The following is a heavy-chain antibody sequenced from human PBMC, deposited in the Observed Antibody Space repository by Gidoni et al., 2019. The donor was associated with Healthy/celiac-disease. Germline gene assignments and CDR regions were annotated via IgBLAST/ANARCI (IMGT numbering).Heavy chain of an antibody. Sequence: QVQLVESGGGVVQPGRSLRLSFAASGFPFSSYGMHWVRQAPGKGLEWVAVISYDGSNKYYADSVKGRFTISRDNSKNTLYLQMNSLRAEDTAVYYCAKDRGSSGYGLFDYWGQGTLVTVSS. V-gene: IGHV3-30*18. CDR3: AKDRGSSGYGLFDY. J-gene: IGHJ4*02. CDR1: GFPFSSYG. D-gene: IGHD5-12*01. CDR2: ISYDGSNK.